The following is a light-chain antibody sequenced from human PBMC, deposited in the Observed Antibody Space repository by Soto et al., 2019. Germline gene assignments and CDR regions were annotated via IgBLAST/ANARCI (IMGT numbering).Light chain of an antibody. J-gene: IGLJ1*01. Sequence: QSALTQPRSVSGSTGQSITSSCTRTSSEVGGYNYVSWYRQHPGKAPKLMIYDVSKRPSGVPDRFSGSKSGNTASLTISGLQAEDEADYYCCSYAGSYTHYVFGTGTKVTVL. CDR3: CSYAGSYTHYV. CDR2: DVS. V-gene: IGLV2-11*01. CDR1: SSEVGGYNY.